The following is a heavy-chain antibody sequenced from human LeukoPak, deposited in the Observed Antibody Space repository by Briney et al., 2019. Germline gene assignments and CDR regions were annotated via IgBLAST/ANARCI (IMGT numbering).Heavy chain of an antibody. Sequence: RASVKVSCKASGGTFSSYAISWVRQAPGQGLEWMGGIIPIFGTANYAQKFQGRVTITADKSTSTAYMELSSLRSEDTAVYYCARAIARQLDLYYYYYYMDVWGKGTTVTVSS. CDR3: ARAIARQLDLYYYYYYMDV. CDR1: GGTFSSYA. CDR2: IIPIFGTA. D-gene: IGHD6-13*01. J-gene: IGHJ6*03. V-gene: IGHV1-69*06.